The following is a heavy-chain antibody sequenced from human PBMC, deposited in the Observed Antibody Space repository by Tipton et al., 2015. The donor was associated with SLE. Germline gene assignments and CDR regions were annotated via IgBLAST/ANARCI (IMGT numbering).Heavy chain of an antibody. D-gene: IGHD4-17*01. Sequence: SLRLSCAASGFTFSSYAMSWVRQAPGKGLEWVSVIYSGGSTYYADSVKGRFTISRDNAKNSLYLQMNSLRAEDTAVYYCARDHDYGFYSFDIWGQVTMVPVSS. CDR1: GFTFSSYA. J-gene: IGHJ3*02. V-gene: IGHV3-23*03. CDR2: IYSGGST. CDR3: ARDHDYGFYSFDI.